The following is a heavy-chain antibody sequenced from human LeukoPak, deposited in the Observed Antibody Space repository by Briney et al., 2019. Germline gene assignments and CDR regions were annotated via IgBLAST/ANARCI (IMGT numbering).Heavy chain of an antibody. CDR3: AREDPQTTVPEGMDV. J-gene: IGHJ6*02. Sequence: PSETLSLTCTVSGGSISYYYWSWIRQSPGKGLEWIGYIYYSGTTNYNPSLKSRVTISVDTSKNHFSLQLRSVTAADTAVYYCAREDPQTTVPEGMDVWGQGTTVTVSS. V-gene: IGHV4-59*01. D-gene: IGHD4-17*01. CDR2: IYYSGTT. CDR1: GGSISYYY.